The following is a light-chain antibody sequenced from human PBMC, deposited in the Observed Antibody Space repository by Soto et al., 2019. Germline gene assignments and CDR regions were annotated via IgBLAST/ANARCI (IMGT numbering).Light chain of an antibody. J-gene: IGKJ1*01. CDR2: IAS. V-gene: IGKV1-39*01. CDR1: QTIRNY. Sequence: DIQMTQSPSSLSASVGARVPITCRARQTIRNYLNWYPQKPGKAPKVLIYIASSLQNGVPSRFSGSGSGTDFTLTISSLQPEDFATYYCQQYNVYRTFGQGTKVDIK. CDR3: QQYNVYRT.